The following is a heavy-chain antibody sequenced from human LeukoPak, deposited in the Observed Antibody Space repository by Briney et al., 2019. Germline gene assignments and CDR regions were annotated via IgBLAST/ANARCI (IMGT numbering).Heavy chain of an antibody. CDR2: IIPILGIA. Sequence: PGSSVKVSCKASGGTFSSYAISWVRQAPGQGLEWMGRIIPILGIANYAQKFQGRVTITADKSTSPAYTELSSLRSEDPPLYYSARAGYLVVPAAIHSNRFDPWGQATLVTVSS. J-gene: IGHJ5*02. V-gene: IGHV1-69*04. CDR3: ARAGYLVVPAAIHSNRFDP. CDR1: GGTFSSYA. D-gene: IGHD2-2*02.